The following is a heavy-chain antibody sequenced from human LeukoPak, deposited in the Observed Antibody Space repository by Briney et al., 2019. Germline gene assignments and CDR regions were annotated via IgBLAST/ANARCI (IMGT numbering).Heavy chain of an antibody. J-gene: IGHJ4*02. D-gene: IGHD6-13*01. Sequence: KTGGSLRLSCAASGFTFSNFAMTWVRQAPGKGLEWVSSIVGSSSTSYADSLMGRFTISRDNAKTSVYLQMNSLRAEDTAVYYCARIGAGSSRDYWGQGTLVTVSS. V-gene: IGHV3-21*01. CDR2: IVGSSST. CDR1: GFTFSNFA. CDR3: ARIGAGSSRDY.